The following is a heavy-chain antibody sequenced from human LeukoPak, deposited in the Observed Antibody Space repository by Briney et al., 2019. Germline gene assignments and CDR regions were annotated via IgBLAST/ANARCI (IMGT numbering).Heavy chain of an antibody. V-gene: IGHV5-10-1*01. CDR3: ARPNPPLTMVGPNWFDP. Sequence: GASVKVSCKASGGTFSSYWISWVRQMPGKGLEWMGRIDPSDSYTNYSPSFQGHVTISADKSISTAYLQWSSLKASDTAMYYCARPNPPLTMVGPNWFDPWGQGTLVTVSS. CDR2: IDPSDSYT. CDR1: GGTFSSYW. D-gene: IGHD4/OR15-4a*01. J-gene: IGHJ5*02.